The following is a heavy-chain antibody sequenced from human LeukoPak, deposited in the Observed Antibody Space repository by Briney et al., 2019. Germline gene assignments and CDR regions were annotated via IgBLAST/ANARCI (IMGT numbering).Heavy chain of an antibody. CDR1: GFTFDDSA. CDR3: AKDRLPGGIAVADTDDGMDV. J-gene: IGHJ6*02. V-gene: IGHV3-43*02. Sequence: GGSLRLSCAASGFTFDDSAMHWVRQAPGKGLDWVCLISGDGGDTFYADSVKGRFTISRDDSKNSLYLQMNSLRTEDTAFYYCAKDRLPGGIAVADTDDGMDVWGQGTTVTVSS. CDR2: ISGDGGDT. D-gene: IGHD6-19*01.